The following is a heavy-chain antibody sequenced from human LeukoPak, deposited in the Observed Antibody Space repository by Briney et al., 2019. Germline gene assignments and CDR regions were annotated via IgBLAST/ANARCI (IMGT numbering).Heavy chain of an antibody. CDR2: ISYDGSNK. V-gene: IGHV3-30-3*01. Sequence: PGGSLRLSCAASGFTFSDYYMSWIRQAPGKGLEWVAVISYDGSNKYYADSVKGRFTISRDNSKNTLYLQMNSLRAEDTAVYYCARNYYDSSGYYFDYWGQGTLVTVSS. CDR1: GFTFSDYY. D-gene: IGHD3-22*01. CDR3: ARNYYDSSGYYFDY. J-gene: IGHJ4*02.